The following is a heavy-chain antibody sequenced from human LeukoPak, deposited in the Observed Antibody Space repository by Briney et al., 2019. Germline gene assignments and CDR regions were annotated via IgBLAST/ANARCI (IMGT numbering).Heavy chain of an antibody. J-gene: IGHJ4*02. CDR2: IKQAGSEN. CDR1: GFIFRSYW. CDR3: ARDEGDY. Sequence: GGSLRLSCAASGFIFRSYWMTWVRQAPGKGLEWVANIKQAGSENSYVDSVKGRFTISRDNAKNSLYLQINSLRAEDTAVYYCARDEGDYWGQGTLVTVSS. V-gene: IGHV3-7*01.